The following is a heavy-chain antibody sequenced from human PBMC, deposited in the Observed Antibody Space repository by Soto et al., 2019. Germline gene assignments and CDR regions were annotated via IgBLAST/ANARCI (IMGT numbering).Heavy chain of an antibody. Sequence: ASVKVSCKASGYTFTSYAMHWVRQAPGQRLEWMGWINAGNGNTKYSQKFQGRVTITRDTSASPAYMELSSLRSEDTAVYYCARGPHYRWGKVWGGWFDPWGQGTLVTVSS. D-gene: IGHD7-27*01. V-gene: IGHV1-3*01. CDR3: ARGPHYRWGKVWGGWFDP. CDR1: GYTFTSYA. CDR2: INAGNGNT. J-gene: IGHJ5*02.